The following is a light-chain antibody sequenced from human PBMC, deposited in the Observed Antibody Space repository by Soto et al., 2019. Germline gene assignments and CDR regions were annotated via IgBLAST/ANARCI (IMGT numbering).Light chain of an antibody. CDR1: QSISSR. CDR3: QQYNSYSWT. Sequence: DIQMTQSPSTLSASVGDRVTITCRASQSISSRLAWYQQKPGKAPKLLIYDASSLESGVPSRVSGSGSGTEFTLTISSLQPDDFATYYCQQYNSYSWTFGQGTKVDIK. V-gene: IGKV1-5*01. J-gene: IGKJ1*01. CDR2: DAS.